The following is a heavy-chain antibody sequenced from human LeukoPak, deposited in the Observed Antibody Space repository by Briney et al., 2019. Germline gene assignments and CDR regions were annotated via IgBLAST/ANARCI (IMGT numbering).Heavy chain of an antibody. CDR3: ANLVKYSSSQFDY. Sequence: PGGSLRLSCAASGFTFSSYAMSWVRQAPGKGLEWVSAISGSGGSTYYADSVKGRFTISRDNSKNTLYLQMNSLRAEDTAVYYCANLVKYSSSQFDYWGQGTLVTVSS. CDR1: GFTFSSYA. CDR2: ISGSGGST. D-gene: IGHD6-13*01. V-gene: IGHV3-23*01. J-gene: IGHJ4*02.